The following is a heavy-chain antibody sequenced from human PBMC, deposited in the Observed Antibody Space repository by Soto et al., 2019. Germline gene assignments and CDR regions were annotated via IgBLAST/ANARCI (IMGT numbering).Heavy chain of an antibody. CDR2: IYPGDSDT. Sequence: GESLKISFKGSGYSFTSYWIGWVRQMPGKGLEWMGIIYPGDSDTRYSPSFQGQVTISADKSISTAYLQWSSLKASDTAMYYCARQVGTMVRGVILPYFDYWGQGTLVTVSS. D-gene: IGHD3-10*01. V-gene: IGHV5-51*01. J-gene: IGHJ4*02. CDR1: GYSFTSYW. CDR3: ARQVGTMVRGVILPYFDY.